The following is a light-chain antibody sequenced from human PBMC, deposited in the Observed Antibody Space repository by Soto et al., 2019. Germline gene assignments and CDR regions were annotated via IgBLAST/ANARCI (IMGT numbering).Light chain of an antibody. CDR1: SSNIGSNT. V-gene: IGLV1-44*01. J-gene: IGLJ1*01. Sequence: QSVLTQPPSASGTPGQRVTISCSGSSSNIGSNTVNWYQQLPGTAPKLLIYNNNQRPSGGPDRFSGSKSGTSASLAISGLQSEDEADYYYAAWDDSLNGLVFGTGTKLTVL. CDR3: AAWDDSLNGLV. CDR2: NNN.